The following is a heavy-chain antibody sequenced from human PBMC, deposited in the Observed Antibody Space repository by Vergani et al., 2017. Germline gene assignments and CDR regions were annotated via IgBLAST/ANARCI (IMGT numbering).Heavy chain of an antibody. J-gene: IGHJ4*02. CDR2: IIPIFGTA. D-gene: IGHD3-3*01. Sequence: QVQLVQSGAEVKKPGCSVKVSCKASGGTFSSYAISWVRQAPGQGLEWMGGIIPIFGTANYAQKFQGRVTITADETTSTAYMELSSLRSEDTAVYYCARGPTIFGVVTYVDCWGQATLATVSS. CDR3: ARGPTIFGVVTYVDC. CDR1: GGTFSSYA. V-gene: IGHV1-69*01.